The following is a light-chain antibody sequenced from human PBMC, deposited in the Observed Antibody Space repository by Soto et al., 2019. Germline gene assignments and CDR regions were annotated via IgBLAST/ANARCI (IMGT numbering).Light chain of an antibody. V-gene: IGKV3-20*01. CDR3: QQYGSSYPWT. CDR1: QSVSSNY. CDR2: GAS. J-gene: IGKJ1*01. Sequence: IVLTQSPGTLSLSPGERATLSCRASQSVSSNYLAWYQQKPGQAPRLLIYGASSRATGIPDRFSGSGSGTDFTLTIRRLEPEDFAVYYCQQYGSSYPWTSAQRTKV.